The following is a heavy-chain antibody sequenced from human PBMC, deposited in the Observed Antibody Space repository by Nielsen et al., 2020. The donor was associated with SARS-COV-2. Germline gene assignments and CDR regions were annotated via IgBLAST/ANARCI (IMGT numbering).Heavy chain of an antibody. CDR3: AKAPNPLAAAGYYYFDY. D-gene: IGHD6-13*01. CDR2: ISWNSGSI. J-gene: IGHJ4*02. V-gene: IGHV3-9*01. Sequence: SLKISCAASGFTFDDYAMHWVRQAPGKGLEWVSGISWNSGSIGYADSVKGRFTISRDNAKNSLYLQMSSLRAEDTALYYCAKAPNPLAAAGYYYFDYWGQGTLVTVSS. CDR1: GFTFDDYA.